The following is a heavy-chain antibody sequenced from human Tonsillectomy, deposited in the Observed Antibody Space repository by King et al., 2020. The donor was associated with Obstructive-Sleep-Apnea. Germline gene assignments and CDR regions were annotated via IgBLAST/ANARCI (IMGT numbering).Heavy chain of an antibody. CDR3: ARGSSSSHYYGMDV. CDR1: GGSISSSNW. D-gene: IGHD6-6*01. Sequence: VQLQESGPGLVKPSGTLSLTCAVSGGSISSSNWWTWVRQPPGKGLEWIGEIYYSGSTNYNPSLKSRVTISVDKSKNPFSLKLSSVTAADTAVYFCARGSSSSHYYGMDVWGQGTTVTVSS. V-gene: IGHV4-4*02. CDR2: IYYSGST. J-gene: IGHJ6*02.